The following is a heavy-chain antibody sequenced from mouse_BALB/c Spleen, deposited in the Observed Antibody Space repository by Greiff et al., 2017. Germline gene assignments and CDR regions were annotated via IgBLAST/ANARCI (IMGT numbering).Heavy chain of an antibody. CDR2: IWSGGST. Sequence: VQLQQSGPGLVQPSQSLSITCTVSGFSLTSYGVHWVRQSPGKGLEWLGVIWSGGSTDYNAAFISRLSISKDNSKSQVFFKMNSLQANDTAIYYCARNGPHYYGSSYDYFDYWGQGTTLTVSS. V-gene: IGHV2-2*02. CDR1: GFSLTSYG. J-gene: IGHJ2*01. CDR3: ARNGPHYYGSSYDYFDY. D-gene: IGHD1-1*01.